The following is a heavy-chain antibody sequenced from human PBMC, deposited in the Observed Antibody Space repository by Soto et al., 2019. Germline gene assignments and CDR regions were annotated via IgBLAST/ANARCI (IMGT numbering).Heavy chain of an antibody. Sequence: PSETLSLTCTVSGGSISSYYWSWIRQPPGKGLEWIGYIYHSGSTYYNPSLKSRVTISVDRSKNQFSLKLSSVTAADTAVYYCARFGAAAAHDDNWGRGVLVTVSS. CDR2: IYHSGST. J-gene: IGHJ4*01. CDR3: ARFGAAAAHDDN. D-gene: IGHD6-13*01. V-gene: IGHV4-59*12. CDR1: GGSISSYY.